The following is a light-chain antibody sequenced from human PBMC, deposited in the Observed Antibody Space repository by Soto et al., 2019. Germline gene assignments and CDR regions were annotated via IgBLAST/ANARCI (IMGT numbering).Light chain of an antibody. CDR2: KVS. CDR1: QSLVHNDGNTY. J-gene: IGKJ1*01. V-gene: IGKV2-24*01. Sequence: IVMTQTPLSSPITLGQAASISCRSRQSLVHNDGNTYLSWFQQRPGQPPRLLIYKVSDRFSGVPDRFSGSGAGTYFTLTISRGEAEDVGVYYYMQATQSSWTFGQGPKVEI. CDR3: MQATQSSWT.